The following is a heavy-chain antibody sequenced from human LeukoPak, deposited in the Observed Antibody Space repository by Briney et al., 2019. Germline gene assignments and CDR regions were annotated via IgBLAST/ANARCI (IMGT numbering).Heavy chain of an antibody. Sequence: PGGSLRLACAGSGFTFSSYSMNWVRQAPGKGLEGVSYISSSSSTIYYADSVMGRFTISRDNAKNSLYLQMNSLRAEDTAMYYCARDTRGESDYWGHGTLVTVSS. D-gene: IGHD2-2*01. CDR3: ARDTRGESDY. V-gene: IGHV3-48*04. J-gene: IGHJ4*01. CDR1: GFTFSSYS. CDR2: ISSSSSTI.